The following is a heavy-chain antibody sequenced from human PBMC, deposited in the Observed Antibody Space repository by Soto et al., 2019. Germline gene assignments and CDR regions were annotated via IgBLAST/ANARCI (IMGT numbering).Heavy chain of an antibody. J-gene: IGHJ4*02. CDR1: GFSFRSYV. Sequence: QVQLVESGGGVVQPGRSLRLSCTASGFSFRSYVMHWVRQAPGKGLEWVALISNDGSYKYYADSVKGRFTISRDNSKNTWHLQMNSLRSDDPGVYHCAKLALERSYIAYDGVDDWGQGTLVTVSS. CDR2: ISNDGSYK. V-gene: IGHV3-30*18. D-gene: IGHD2-15*01. CDR3: AKLALERSYIAYDGVDD.